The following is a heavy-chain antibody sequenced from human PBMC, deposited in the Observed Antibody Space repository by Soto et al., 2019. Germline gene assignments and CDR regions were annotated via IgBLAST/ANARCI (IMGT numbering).Heavy chain of an antibody. CDR1: GDTFTSYY. CDR2: ISGSGFKK. V-gene: IGHV3-23*01. J-gene: IGHJ5*02. Sequence: SCKXPGDTFTSYYMNWVRQAPGKGLEWISSISGSGFKKYYADSVKGRFTISRDNSKSTVYLELNNLSADDTAVYHCAKNQGVELVPLATVDWFDPWGQGSVVTVSS. CDR3: AKNQGVELVPLATVDWFDP. D-gene: IGHD1-26*01.